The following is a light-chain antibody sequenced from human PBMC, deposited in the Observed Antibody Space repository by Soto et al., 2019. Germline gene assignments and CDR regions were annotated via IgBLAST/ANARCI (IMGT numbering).Light chain of an antibody. CDR3: HQRSNWPPGYA. CDR1: QSISSH. CDR2: DAS. V-gene: IGKV3-11*01. Sequence: EIVLTQSPATLSLSPGERATLSCRASQSISSHLAWYQQKPGQAPRLLIYDASKRATGIPARFSGSGSGTGCTLTISSLEPEDFAVYYCHQRSNWPPGYAFGQGTKLEIK. J-gene: IGKJ2*01.